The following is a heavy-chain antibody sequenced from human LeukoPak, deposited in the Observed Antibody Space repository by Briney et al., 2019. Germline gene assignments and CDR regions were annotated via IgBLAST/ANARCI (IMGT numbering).Heavy chain of an antibody. Sequence: GGSLRLSCAASGFTFSSYSMNWVRQAPGKGLEWVSSISSSSSYIYYADSVKGRFTISRDNAKNSLYLQMNSLRAEVTAVYYCARESVSIFGSYYMDVWGKGTTVTVSS. V-gene: IGHV3-21*01. CDR3: ARESVSIFGSYYMDV. CDR2: ISSSSSYI. CDR1: GFTFSSYS. J-gene: IGHJ6*03. D-gene: IGHD3-3*01.